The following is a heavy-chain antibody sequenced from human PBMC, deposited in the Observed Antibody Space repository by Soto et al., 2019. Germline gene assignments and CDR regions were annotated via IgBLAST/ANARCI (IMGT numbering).Heavy chain of an antibody. CDR1: GGSIGSSSYY. V-gene: IGHV4-39*01. CDR2: IYYSGST. D-gene: IGHD3-10*01. Sequence: QLQLQESGPGLVKPSETLSLTCTVSGGSIGSSSYYWGWIRQPPGKGLEWIGSIYYSGSTYYNPSLKSRVTISVDTSKNQFSLKLRSVTAADTAVYYCATQGGVYGSGSYGFYYYYGMDVWGQGTTVTVSS. CDR3: ATQGGVYGSGSYGFYYYYGMDV. J-gene: IGHJ6*02.